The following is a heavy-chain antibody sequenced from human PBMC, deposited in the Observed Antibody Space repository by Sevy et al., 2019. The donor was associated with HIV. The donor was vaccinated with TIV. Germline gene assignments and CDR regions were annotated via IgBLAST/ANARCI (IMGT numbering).Heavy chain of an antibody. J-gene: IGHJ4*02. CDR3: ARSRHSGWLDY. CDR2: ISSSGSTI. CDR1: GFTFSDYY. Sequence: GSLRLSCAASGFTFSDYYMSWIRQAPGKGLEWVSYISSSGSTIYYAVSVKGRFTISRDNAKNSLYLQMNSLRAEDTAVYYCARSRHSGWLDYWGQGTRVYVSS. D-gene: IGHD6-19*01. V-gene: IGHV3-11*01.